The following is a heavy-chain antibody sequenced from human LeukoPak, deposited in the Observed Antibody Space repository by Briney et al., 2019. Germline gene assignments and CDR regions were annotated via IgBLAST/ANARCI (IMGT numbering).Heavy chain of an antibody. CDR1: GGSISSYY. Sequence: SETPSLTCTVSGGSISSYYWTWIRQPPGKGLEWIGYIYYIGRTNYNPSLKSRVTISVDTSKNQFSLKLSSVTAADTAVYYCARADYGDYVTFDYWGQGTLVTVSS. V-gene: IGHV4-59*01. J-gene: IGHJ4*02. D-gene: IGHD4-17*01. CDR3: ARADYGDYVTFDY. CDR2: IYYIGRT.